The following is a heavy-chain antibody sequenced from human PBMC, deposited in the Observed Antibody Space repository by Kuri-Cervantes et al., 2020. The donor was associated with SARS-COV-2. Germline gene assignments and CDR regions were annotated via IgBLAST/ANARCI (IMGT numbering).Heavy chain of an antibody. CDR1: GGPISSYY. CDR2: IYYSGST. CDR3: ARLNDFWSGYPYGMDV. D-gene: IGHD3-3*01. V-gene: IGHV4-59*12. J-gene: IGHJ6*02. Sequence: ESLKISCTVSGGPISSYYWSWIRQPPGKGLEWIGYIYYSGSTNYNPSLKSRVTISVDTSKNQFSLMLSSVTAADTAVYYCARLNDFWSGYPYGMDVWGQGTTVTVSS.